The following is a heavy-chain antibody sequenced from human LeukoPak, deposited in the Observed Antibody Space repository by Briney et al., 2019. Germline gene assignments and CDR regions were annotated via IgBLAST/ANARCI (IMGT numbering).Heavy chain of an antibody. CDR3: VRATKMNSGSWVDP. Sequence: PGGSLRLSCAASGFTFSSYTMHWVRQAPGKGLEWVAVISFDGRNENYADSVRGRFTISRDSSKSTLYLQMNSLRAEDTAVYSCVRATKMNSGSWVDPWGQGTLVTVSS. CDR2: ISFDGRNE. D-gene: IGHD1-26*01. J-gene: IGHJ5*02. V-gene: IGHV3-30*04. CDR1: GFTFSSYT.